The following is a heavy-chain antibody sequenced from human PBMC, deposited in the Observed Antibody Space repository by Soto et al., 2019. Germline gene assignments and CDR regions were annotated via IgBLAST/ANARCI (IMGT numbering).Heavy chain of an antibody. D-gene: IGHD5-18*01. Sequence: LRLSCAASGLTVSSSYMSWVRQAPGKGLQWVSVIYSAGSTYSANSVKGRFTISRDIFTNMVYLQMSSLTDEDTAVYYCARARKPEYSSAIFFDIWGQGALVTVSS. CDR3: ARARKPEYSSAIFFDI. CDR2: IYSAGST. CDR1: GLTVSSSY. V-gene: IGHV3-53*01. J-gene: IGHJ4*02.